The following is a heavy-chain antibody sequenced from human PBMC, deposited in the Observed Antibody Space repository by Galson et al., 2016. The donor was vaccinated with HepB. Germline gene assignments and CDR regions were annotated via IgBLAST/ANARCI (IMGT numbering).Heavy chain of an antibody. CDR2: ISGSGGST. CDR3: ANDLGAYYGSGSYRDGYYGMDV. D-gene: IGHD3-10*01. V-gene: IGHV3-23*01. J-gene: IGHJ6*02. Sequence: SLRLSCAASGFTFSSYAMSWVRQAPGKGLEWVSVISGSGGSTYYADSVKGRFTISRDNSKNTPCLQMNSLRAEDTALYYGANDLGAYYGSGSYRDGYYGMDVWGQGTTVTVSS. CDR1: GFTFSSYA.